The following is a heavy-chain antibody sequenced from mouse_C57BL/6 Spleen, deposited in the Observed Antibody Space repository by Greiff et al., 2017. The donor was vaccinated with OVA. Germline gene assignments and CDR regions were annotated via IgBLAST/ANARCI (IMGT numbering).Heavy chain of an antibody. CDR3: ARGGVLRSPFDY. CDR2: IWSGGST. D-gene: IGHD1-1*01. Sequence: QVQLQQSGPGLVQPSQSLSITCTVSGFSLTSYGVHWVRQSPGKGLEWLGVIWSGGSTDYNAAFISRLSISKDNSKSQVFFKMNSLQADDTAIYYCARGGVLRSPFDYWGQGTTLTVSS. J-gene: IGHJ2*01. V-gene: IGHV2-2*01. CDR1: GFSLTSYG.